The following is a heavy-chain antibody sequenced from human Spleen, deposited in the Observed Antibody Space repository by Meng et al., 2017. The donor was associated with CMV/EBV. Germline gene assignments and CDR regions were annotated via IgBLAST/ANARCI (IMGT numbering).Heavy chain of an antibody. CDR2: ISGSGITT. D-gene: IGHD6-25*01. V-gene: IGHV3-23*01. CDR1: GFTFSNYA. Sequence: GESLKISCAASGFTFSNYAMTWVRQAPGKGLEWVAAISGSGITTYCSDSVRGRFTISRDNSKNTLFLQMNSLRAEDTAVYYCAKESSGSYVLDVWGQGTTVTVSS. J-gene: IGHJ6*02. CDR3: AKESSGSYVLDV.